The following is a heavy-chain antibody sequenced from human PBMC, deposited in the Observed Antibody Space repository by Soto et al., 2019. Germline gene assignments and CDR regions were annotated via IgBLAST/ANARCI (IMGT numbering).Heavy chain of an antibody. V-gene: IGHV4-4*07. Sequence: SETLSLACTVSVEPLDNYYWVWIREPVGKGLEWIGRVSSSGNTNANPTLNSRATMSIDTSKNQFPLRLRSVTAADTAVYYCARAGYEILTGSYAMDVWGQGTTVTVSS. CDR1: VEPLDNYY. CDR3: ARAGYEILTGSYAMDV. CDR2: VSSSGNT. D-gene: IGHD3-9*01. J-gene: IGHJ6*02.